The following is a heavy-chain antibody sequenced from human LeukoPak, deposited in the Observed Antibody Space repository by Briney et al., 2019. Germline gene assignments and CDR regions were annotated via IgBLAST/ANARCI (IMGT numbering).Heavy chain of an antibody. CDR3: ARVMMRTNNWFDP. CDR1: GGTFSSYA. J-gene: IGHJ5*02. V-gene: IGHV1-69*13. D-gene: IGHD1-14*01. Sequence: ASVTVSCTASGGTFSSYAISWVRQAPGQGLEWMGGIIPIFGTANYAQKFQGRVTITADESTSTAYMELSSLRSEDTAVYYCARVMMRTNNWFDPWGQGTLVTVSS. CDR2: IIPIFGTA.